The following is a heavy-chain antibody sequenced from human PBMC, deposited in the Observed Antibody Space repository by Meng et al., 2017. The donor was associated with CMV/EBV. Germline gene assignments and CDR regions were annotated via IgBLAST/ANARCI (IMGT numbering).Heavy chain of an antibody. CDR3: ARDPGHFWSGSYYFDY. Sequence: GGSLSLSCAASGFTFSSYWMHWVRQAPGKGLVWVSRINSDGSSTNYADSVKGRFTISRDNAKNTLYLQMNSLRAEDTAVYFCARDPGHFWSGSYYFDYWGQGTLVTVSS. J-gene: IGHJ4*02. V-gene: IGHV3-74*01. D-gene: IGHD3-3*02. CDR2: INSDGSST. CDR1: GFTFSSYW.